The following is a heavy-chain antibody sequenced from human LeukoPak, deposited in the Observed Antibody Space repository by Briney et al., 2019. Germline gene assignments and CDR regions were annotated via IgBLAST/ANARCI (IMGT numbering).Heavy chain of an antibody. CDR2: INAGNGNT. D-gene: IGHD2-2*01. CDR1: GYTFTSYA. Sequence: ASVKVSCKASGYTFTSYAMHWVRQAPGQRLEWMGWINAGNGNTKYSQKFQGRVTITRDTSASTAYMELGSLRSEDTAVYYCARDRGSIVVVPAAMPSGPLRPWGQGTLVTVSS. V-gene: IGHV1-3*01. J-gene: IGHJ5*02. CDR3: ARDRGSIVVVPAAMPSGPLRP.